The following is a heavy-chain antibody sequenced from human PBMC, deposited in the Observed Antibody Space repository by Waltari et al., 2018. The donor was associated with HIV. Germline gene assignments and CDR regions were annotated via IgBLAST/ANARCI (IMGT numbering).Heavy chain of an antibody. D-gene: IGHD3-22*01. CDR3: AREIGDYYGMDV. V-gene: IGHV3-21*01. CDR2: ISSSSSYI. CDR1: GFPFRRYS. J-gene: IGHJ6*02. Sequence: EVQLVASGGGLVKPGGSLRLSCAASGFPFRRYSMNWVRQAPGKGLEWVSSISSSSSYIYYADSVKGRFTISRDNAKNSLYLQMNSLRAEDTAVYYCAREIGDYYGMDVWGQGTTVTVSS.